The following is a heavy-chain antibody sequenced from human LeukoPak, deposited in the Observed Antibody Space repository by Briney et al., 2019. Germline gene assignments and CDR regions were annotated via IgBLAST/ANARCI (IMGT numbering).Heavy chain of an antibody. CDR1: GYSISSGYY. D-gene: IGHD3-22*01. J-gene: IGHJ3*02. Sequence: SETLSLTCTVSGYSISSGYYWGWIRQPPGKGLEWIGSIYHSGSTYYNPSLKSRVTISVDTSKNQFSLKLSSVTAADTAVYYCARDGYDSSGYPLGRDAFDIWGQGTMVTVSS. CDR2: IYHSGST. CDR3: ARDGYDSSGYPLGRDAFDI. V-gene: IGHV4-38-2*02.